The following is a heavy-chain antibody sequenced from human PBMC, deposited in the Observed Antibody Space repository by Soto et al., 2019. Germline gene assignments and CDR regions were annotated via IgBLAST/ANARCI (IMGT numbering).Heavy chain of an antibody. CDR2: ISTSGETT. J-gene: IGHJ4*02. D-gene: IGHD3-10*01. Sequence: AGGSLRLSCAASGFTFGAYAMSWVRRAPGKGLEWVSSISTSGETTYYADSVKGRFTISRDNSYNTLFLQMDSLRVDDAAIYYCAYFQYGSGDYGRFDFWGQGSLVTVSS. CDR3: AYFQYGSGDYGRFDF. V-gene: IGHV3-23*01. CDR1: GFTFGAYA.